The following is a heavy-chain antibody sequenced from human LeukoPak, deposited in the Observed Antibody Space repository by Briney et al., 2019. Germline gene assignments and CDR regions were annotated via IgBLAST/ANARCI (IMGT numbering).Heavy chain of an antibody. J-gene: IGHJ4*02. Sequence: GASAKVSCKASGYTFTSYGISWVRQAPGQGLEWMGWISAYNGNTNYAQKLQGRVTMTTDTSTSTAYMELRSLRSDDTAVYYCARVLGERWLQSPLGYWGQGTLVTVSS. CDR3: ARVLGERWLQSPLGY. CDR2: ISAYNGNT. V-gene: IGHV1-18*01. D-gene: IGHD5-24*01. CDR1: GYTFTSYG.